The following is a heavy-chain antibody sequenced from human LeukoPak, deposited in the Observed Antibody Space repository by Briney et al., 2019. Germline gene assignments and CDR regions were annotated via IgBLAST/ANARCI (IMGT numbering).Heavy chain of an antibody. D-gene: IGHD3-22*01. CDR3: ARDVSDSSGCNDY. V-gene: IGHV3-48*03. Sequence: GGSLRLSCAASGFTFSSYEMNWVRQAPGKGLEWVSYISSSGSTIYYADSVKGRFTISRDNAKNSLYLQMNSLGAEDTAVYYCARDVSDSSGCNDYWGQGTLVTVSS. J-gene: IGHJ4*02. CDR2: ISSSGSTI. CDR1: GFTFSSYE.